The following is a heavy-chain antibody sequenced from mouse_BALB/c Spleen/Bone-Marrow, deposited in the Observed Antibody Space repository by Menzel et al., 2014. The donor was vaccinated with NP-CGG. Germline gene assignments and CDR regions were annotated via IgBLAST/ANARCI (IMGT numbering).Heavy chain of an antibody. J-gene: IGHJ1*01. CDR1: GFSITSGYY. CDR3: ARALGSYVWYFDV. CDR2: ITFDGSY. V-gene: IGHV3-6*02. D-gene: IGHD1-1*02. Sequence: ESGPGLMKPSQSLSLTCSVTGFSITSGYYWNWIRQFPGHTLEWMGYITFDGSYDYNPSLKNRISITRDTSINQFFLKLNSVTAEDTASYYCARALGSYVWYFDVWGAGTTVTVSS.